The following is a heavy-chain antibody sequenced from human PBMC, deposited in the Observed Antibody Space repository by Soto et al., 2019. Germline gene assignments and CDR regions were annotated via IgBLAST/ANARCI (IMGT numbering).Heavy chain of an antibody. CDR3: AKAGGEQQLVHSDAFDI. D-gene: IGHD6-13*01. J-gene: IGHJ3*02. V-gene: IGHV3-23*01. Sequence: VGSLRLSCAASGFTFSSYAMSWVRQAPGKGLEWVSAISGSGGSTYYADSVKGRFTISRDNSKNTLYLQMNSLRAEDTAVYYCAKAGGEQQLVHSDAFDICGQGTMVTVSS. CDR1: GFTFSSYA. CDR2: ISGSGGST.